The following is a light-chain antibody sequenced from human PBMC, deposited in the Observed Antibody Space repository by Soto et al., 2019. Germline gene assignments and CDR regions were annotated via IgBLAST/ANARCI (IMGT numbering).Light chain of an antibody. J-gene: IGKJ3*01. V-gene: IGKV1-5*03. CDR1: QSISSW. CDR3: QQYNSGGFT. CDR2: KAS. Sequence: DIQMTQSPSTLSASVGDRVTITCRASQSISSWLAWYQQKPGKAPKLLIYKASSLESRVPSRFSGSGSGTEFTLTISSLQPDDFATYYCQQYNSGGFTFGPGTKVDIK.